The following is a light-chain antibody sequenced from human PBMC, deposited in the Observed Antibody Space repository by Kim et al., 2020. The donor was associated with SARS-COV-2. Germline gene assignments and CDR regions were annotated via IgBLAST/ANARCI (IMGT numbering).Light chain of an antibody. CDR2: GES. CDR3: QAWDSSTVV. V-gene: IGLV3-1*01. J-gene: IGLJ2*01. CDR1: KLGDKY. Sequence: SYELTQPPSVSVSPGQTTSITCSGDKLGDKYVCWYQQKPGQSPVLVIYGESKRPSGIPERFSGSNSGNTATLTISGTQAMDEADYYCQAWDSSTVVFGGGTKLTVL.